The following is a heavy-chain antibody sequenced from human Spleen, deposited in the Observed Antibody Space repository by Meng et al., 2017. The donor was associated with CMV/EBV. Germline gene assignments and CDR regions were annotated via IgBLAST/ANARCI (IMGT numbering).Heavy chain of an antibody. J-gene: IGHJ4*02. CDR2: INPSGGST. CDR1: GYTFTSYY. V-gene: IGHV1-46*01. D-gene: IGHD2-2*01. Sequence: ASVKVSCKASGYTFTSYYMHWVRQAPGQGLEWMGIINPSGGSTSYAQKFQGRVTMTRDTSTSTVYMELSSLRSEDTAVYYCARSSRVLGYCSSTSCPPYFDYWGQGTLVTVSS. CDR3: ARSSRVLGYCSSTSCPPYFDY.